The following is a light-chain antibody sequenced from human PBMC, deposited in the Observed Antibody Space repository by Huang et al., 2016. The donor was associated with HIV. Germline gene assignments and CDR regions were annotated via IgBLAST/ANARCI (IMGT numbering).Light chain of an antibody. J-gene: IGKJ1*01. CDR1: QSVGSY. CDR2: DAS. Sequence: EIILTQSPATLSLSPGERATLSCRASQSVGSYLAWYKQKPGQAPRLIIYDASNRATGIPARFSGGGSGTDFTLTIRGLEPDDFAVYFCQQRSNRTPTTFGQGTKVE. V-gene: IGKV3-11*01. CDR3: QQRSNRTPTT.